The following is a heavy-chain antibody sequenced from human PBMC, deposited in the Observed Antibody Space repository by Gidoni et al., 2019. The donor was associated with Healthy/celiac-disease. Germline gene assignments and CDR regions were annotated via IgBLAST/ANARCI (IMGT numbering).Heavy chain of an antibody. CDR3: AKRKNYYDSSGYYGYGMDV. CDR1: GFTFSRYG. J-gene: IGHJ6*02. V-gene: IGHV3-30*18. CDR2: ISYDGSNK. D-gene: IGHD3-22*01. Sequence: QVQLVESGGGVVQPGRSLRLSCAAYGFTFSRYGMHWVRQAPGKGLEWVAVISYDGSNKYYADSVKGRFTISRDNSKNTLYLQMNSLRAEDTAVYYCAKRKNYYDSSGYYGYGMDVWGQGTTVTVSS.